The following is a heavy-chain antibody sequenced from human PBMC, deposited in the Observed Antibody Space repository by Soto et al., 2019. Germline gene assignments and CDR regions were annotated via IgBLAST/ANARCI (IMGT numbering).Heavy chain of an antibody. V-gene: IGHV4-30-4*01. J-gene: IGHJ5*02. CDR3: ARGSGGSYDYVWGSYRDVGWFDP. CDR2: IYYSGST. D-gene: IGHD3-16*02. Sequence: QVQLQESGPGLVKPSQTLSLTCTVSGGAISSGDYYWSWIRQPPGKGLEWIGYIYYSGSTYYNPSLKSRVTISVDTSKNQFSLKLSSVTAADTAVYYCARGSGGSYDYVWGSYRDVGWFDPWGQGTLVTVSS. CDR1: GGAISSGDYY.